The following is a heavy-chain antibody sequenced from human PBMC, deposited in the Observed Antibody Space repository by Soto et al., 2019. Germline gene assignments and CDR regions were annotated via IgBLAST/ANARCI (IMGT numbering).Heavy chain of an antibody. CDR1: GFTFSSYG. J-gene: IGHJ3*02. CDR3: ARDLYYYDRRGPFDI. Sequence: PGGSLRLSCAASGFTFSSYGMHWVRQAPGKGLEWVAVIWYDGSNKYYADSVKGRFTISRDNSKNTLYLQMNSLRAEDTAVYYCARDLYYYDRRGPFDIWGQGTMVTVSS. V-gene: IGHV3-33*01. CDR2: IWYDGSNK. D-gene: IGHD3-22*01.